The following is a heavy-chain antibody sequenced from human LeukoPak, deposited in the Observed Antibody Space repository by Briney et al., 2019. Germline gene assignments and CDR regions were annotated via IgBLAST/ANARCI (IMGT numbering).Heavy chain of an antibody. CDR3: AREGNMIVNLNDY. D-gene: IGHD3-22*01. CDR1: GYTFTGYY. J-gene: IGHJ4*02. V-gene: IGHV1-2*02. Sequence: GASVKVSCKASGYTFTGYYMHWVRQAPGQGLEWMGWINPNSGGTNYAQKFQGRVTMTRDTSISTAYMELSRLRSDDTAVYYCAREGNMIVNLNDYWGQGTLVTVSS. CDR2: INPNSGGT.